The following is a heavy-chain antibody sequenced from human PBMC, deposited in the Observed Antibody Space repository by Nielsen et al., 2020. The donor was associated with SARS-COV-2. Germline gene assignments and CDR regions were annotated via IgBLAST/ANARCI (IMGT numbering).Heavy chain of an antibody. Sequence: GESLKISCAASGFTVSSNYMSWVRQAPGKGLEWVSVIYSGGSTYYADSVKGRFTISRDNSKNTLYLQMNSLRAEDTAVYYCARLKGGYYYDSSRGAFDIWGQGTMVTVSS. CDR3: ARLKGGYYYDSSRGAFDI. CDR2: IYSGGST. D-gene: IGHD3-22*01. V-gene: IGHV3-53*01. CDR1: GFTVSSNY. J-gene: IGHJ3*02.